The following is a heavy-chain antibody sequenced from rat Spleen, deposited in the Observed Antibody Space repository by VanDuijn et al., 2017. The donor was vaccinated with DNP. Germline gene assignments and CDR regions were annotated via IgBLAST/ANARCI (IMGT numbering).Heavy chain of an antibody. Sequence: EVQLVESGGGLVQPGRSLKLSCAASGFTFSDYYMAWVRQAPTKGLEWVSTISYDGSRTYYRDSVKGRFTISRDDAKSTLYLQMDSLRSEDTATYYCARQMYTMDYYALDYWGQGVMVTVSS. CDR2: ISYDGSRT. J-gene: IGHJ2*01. D-gene: IGHD1-6*01. CDR1: GFTFSDYY. CDR3: ARQMYTMDYYALDY. V-gene: IGHV5-7*01.